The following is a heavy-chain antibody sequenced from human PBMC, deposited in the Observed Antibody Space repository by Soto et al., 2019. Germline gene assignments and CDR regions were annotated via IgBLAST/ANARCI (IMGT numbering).Heavy chain of an antibody. J-gene: IGHJ3*01. CDR1: TFTFSTYA. CDR3: TRDPNGDYVGAFDF. Sequence: EVQVLVSGGGLVQPGGSLRLSCATSTFTFSTYAMTWVRQAPGKGLEWVGSITSGGRTFYVDSLKGRFTISRDNLNNTLYLQMTSLRGDDTAVYYCTRDPNGDYVGAFDFWGHGTMVTVSS. V-gene: IGHV3-23*01. D-gene: IGHD4-17*01. CDR2: ITSGGRT.